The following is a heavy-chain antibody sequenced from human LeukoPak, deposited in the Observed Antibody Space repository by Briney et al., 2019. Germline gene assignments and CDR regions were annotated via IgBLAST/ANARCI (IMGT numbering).Heavy chain of an antibody. CDR3: ARVIMGTGYFET. V-gene: IGHV4-59*01. J-gene: IGHJ4*03. Sequence: NPSQTLSLTCTVSCGSISNYYWSWIPQPPGKGLEWIGYIYYSGSTNYNPSLKSRVTISADKSKNPCSLKLSSVTAADTAMYYGARVIMGTGYFETWG. CDR1: CGSISNYY. D-gene: IGHD2-8*01. CDR2: IYYSGST.